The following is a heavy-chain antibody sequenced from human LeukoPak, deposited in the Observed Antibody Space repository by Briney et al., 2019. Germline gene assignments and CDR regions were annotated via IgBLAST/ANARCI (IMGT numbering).Heavy chain of an antibody. CDR2: ISYDGSNK. CDR1: GFTFSSYA. Sequence: GGSLRLSCAASGFTFSSYAMHWVRQAPGKGLEWVAVISYDGSNKYYADSVKGRFTISRDNSKNTLYLQMNSLRTEDTAVYYCARNQAPYYRSGGSCYSDYWGQGTLVTVSS. V-gene: IGHV3-30-3*01. D-gene: IGHD2-15*01. CDR3: ARNQAPYYRSGGSCYSDY. J-gene: IGHJ4*02.